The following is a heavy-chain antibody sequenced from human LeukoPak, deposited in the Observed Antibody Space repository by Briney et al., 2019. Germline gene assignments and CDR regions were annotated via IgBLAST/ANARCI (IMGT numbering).Heavy chain of an antibody. V-gene: IGHV4-4*07. CDR3: ARGSQNYYNPFDN. Sequence: PSETLSLTCTVSGGSTSGSISGTYWSWVRQPAGKGLEWIGRIHSSGSTKYNPSLKSRVTMSVDTSKNQPFLRLTSVTAADTALYYCARGSQNYYNPFDNWGQGTLVTVSS. J-gene: IGHJ4*02. CDR1: GGSTSGSISGTY. CDR2: IHSSGST. D-gene: IGHD3-10*01.